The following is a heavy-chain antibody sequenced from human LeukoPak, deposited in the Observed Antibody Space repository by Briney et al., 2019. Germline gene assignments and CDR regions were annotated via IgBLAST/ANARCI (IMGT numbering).Heavy chain of an antibody. CDR1: GYTFTGYY. V-gene: IGHV1-2*02. CDR2: INPNSGGT. D-gene: IGHD3-10*01. Sequence: ASVKVSCKSSGYTFTGYYMHWVRQAPGQGLEWMGWINPNSGGTKYAQNFQGRVTMTRDTSISTAYMELSRLRSDDTAVYYCASAGTYYDSGSPADAIDMWGQGTMVTVSS. J-gene: IGHJ3*02. CDR3: ASAGTYYDSGSPADAIDM.